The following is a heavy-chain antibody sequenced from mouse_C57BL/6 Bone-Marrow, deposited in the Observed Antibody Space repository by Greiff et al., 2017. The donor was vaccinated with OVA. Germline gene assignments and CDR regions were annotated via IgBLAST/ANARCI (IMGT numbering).Heavy chain of an antibody. D-gene: IGHD2-4*01. Sequence: EVKLVESGGGLVQPGGSLKLSCAASGFTFCDYGMAWVRQAPRKGPGWVAFISNLAYSIYYADTVTGRFTISRENAKNTLYLEMSRLRSEDTAMYYCAGDDYFAYWGQGTLVTNSA. V-gene: IGHV5-15*01. J-gene: IGHJ3*01. CDR2: ISNLAYSI. CDR1: GFTFCDYG. CDR3: AGDDYFAY.